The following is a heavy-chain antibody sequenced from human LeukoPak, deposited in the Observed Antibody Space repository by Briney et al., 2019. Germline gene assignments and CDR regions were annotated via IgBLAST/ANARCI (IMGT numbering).Heavy chain of an antibody. J-gene: IGHJ4*02. CDR2: IYYSGST. V-gene: IGHV4-39*07. D-gene: IGHD3-3*01. CDR1: GGPISSNSYY. Sequence: SETLSLTCTVSGGPISSNSYYWGWIRQPPGKGLERIGTIYYSGSTYYNPSLKSRVTISVDTSKNQFSLKLNSVTAADTAVYYCARHLAGLFGGFYCDYWGQGTLVTVSS. CDR3: ARHLAGLFGGFYCDY.